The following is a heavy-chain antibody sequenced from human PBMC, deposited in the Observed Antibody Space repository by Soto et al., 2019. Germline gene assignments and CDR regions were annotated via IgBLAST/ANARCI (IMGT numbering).Heavy chain of an antibody. CDR1: GGSITRSC. CDR3: ARDWGPYWFDS. V-gene: IGHV4-59*01. J-gene: IGHJ5*01. CDR2: IYYSGST. D-gene: IGHD3-16*01. Sequence: PSETLPLTCIVSGGSITRSCLTWIRQPPGKGLEWIGYIYYSGSTHSGPSFKSRVTISVDTSKNQFSLRLTSVTAADTAVYYCARDWGPYWFDSWGQGILVTVSS.